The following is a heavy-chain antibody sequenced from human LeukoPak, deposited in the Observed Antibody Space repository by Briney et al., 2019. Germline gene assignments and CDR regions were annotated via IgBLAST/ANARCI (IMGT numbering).Heavy chain of an antibody. CDR2: ISGSSTTI. CDR1: GFTLSSYS. V-gene: IGHV3-48*01. Sequence: ASLRLSCAASGFTLSSYSMNWVRQAPGKGLEWVSYISGSSTTIYYTDSVKGRFTVFRDNAKNSLYLQMNSLRAEDTAVYYCARAKPPDFWGQGTLVTVSS. CDR3: ARAKPPDF. J-gene: IGHJ4*02.